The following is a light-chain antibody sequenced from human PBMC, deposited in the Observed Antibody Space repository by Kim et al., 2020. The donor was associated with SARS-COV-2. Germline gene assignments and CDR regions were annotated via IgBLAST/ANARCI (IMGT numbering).Light chain of an antibody. CDR3: QYYGSPPIT. CDR1: QSVSASY. V-gene: IGKV3-20*01. J-gene: IGKJ5*01. CDR2: DAS. Sequence: PGERGPLTGRARQSVSASYLALYQQKPGQAPRLLIYDASRRATGIPDRFSGSGSATDFTLTISRLEPEDSAVYYCQYYGSPPITFGQGTRLEIK.